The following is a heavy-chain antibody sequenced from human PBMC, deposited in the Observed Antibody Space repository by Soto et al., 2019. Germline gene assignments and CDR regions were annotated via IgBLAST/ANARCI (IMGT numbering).Heavy chain of an antibody. V-gene: IGHV4-31*03. Sequence: ITCTVSRGSIRIGVDYGSLIRHHPGKGLEWIGYIYSSGITYYNPSLKSRVTISVDTSKNQFSLKLSSVTAADTAVYYCARENYDSSGYYFDYWGQGTLVTVYS. D-gene: IGHD3-22*01. J-gene: IGHJ4*02. CDR2: IYSSGIT. CDR1: RGSIRIGVDY. CDR3: ARENYDSSGYYFDY.